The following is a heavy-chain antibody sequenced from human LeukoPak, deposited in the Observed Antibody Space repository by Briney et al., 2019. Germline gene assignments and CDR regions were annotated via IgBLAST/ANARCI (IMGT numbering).Heavy chain of an antibody. V-gene: IGHV5-51*01. Sequence: GESLKISCKGSGYSFTSYWIGWVRQLPGKGLEGMGIIYPGDSDTRYSPSFQGQVTISADKSITTAYLQWSSLKASDTAMYYCARHANYYDSSGYYLFDYWGQGTLVTVSS. CDR3: ARHANYYDSSGYYLFDY. CDR1: GYSFTSYW. CDR2: IYPGDSDT. D-gene: IGHD3-22*01. J-gene: IGHJ4*02.